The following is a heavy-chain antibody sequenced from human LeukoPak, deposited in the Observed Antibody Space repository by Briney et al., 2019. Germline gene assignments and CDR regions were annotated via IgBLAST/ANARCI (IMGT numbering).Heavy chain of an antibody. Sequence: SETLSLTCTVSVGSISSYYWSWIRQPPGKGLEWIGYIYYSGSTNYNPSLKSRVTISVDTSKNQFSLKLSSVTAADTAVYYCARGLLDSYGYGYYFDYWGQGTLVTVSS. CDR1: VGSISSYY. V-gene: IGHV4-59*01. J-gene: IGHJ4*02. D-gene: IGHD5-18*01. CDR2: IYYSGST. CDR3: ARGLLDSYGYGYYFDY.